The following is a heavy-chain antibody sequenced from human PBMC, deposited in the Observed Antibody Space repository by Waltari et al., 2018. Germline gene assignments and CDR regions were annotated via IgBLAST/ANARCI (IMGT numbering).Heavy chain of an antibody. CDR3: IRDYGSPY. CDR1: GFTLSNYW. CDR2: INKDGTET. J-gene: IGHJ4*02. V-gene: IGHV3-7*03. Sequence: EAQQVESGGDLVQPGGSLRLSCVVSGFTLSNYWMSWVRQAPGEGLELVANINKDGTETYYVDSVRGRFTISKDDAKNSVYLQMNSLKVEDTAVYYCIRDYGSPYWGQGTLVTVSS. D-gene: IGHD6-19*01.